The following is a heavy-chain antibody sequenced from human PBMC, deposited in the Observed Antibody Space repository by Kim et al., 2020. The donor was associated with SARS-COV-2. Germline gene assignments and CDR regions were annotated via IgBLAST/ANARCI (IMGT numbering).Heavy chain of an antibody. V-gene: IGHV3-15*01. D-gene: IGHD2-15*01. CDR2: IKSKTDGGTT. J-gene: IGHJ5*02. CDR3: SLTDIVVVVAAEDWFDP. Sequence: WIRQPPGKGLEWVGRIKSKTDGGTTDYAAPVKGRFTISRDDSKNTLYLQMNSLKTEDTAVYYCSLTDIVVVVAAEDWFDPWGQGTLVTVSS.